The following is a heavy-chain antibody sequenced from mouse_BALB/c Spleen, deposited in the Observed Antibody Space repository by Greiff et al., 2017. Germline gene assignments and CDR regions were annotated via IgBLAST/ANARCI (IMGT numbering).Heavy chain of an antibody. CDR1: GYTFTSYW. CDR3: ARKEAYDYGFAY. J-gene: IGHJ3*01. Sequence: QVQLQQPGAELVKPGASVKLSCKASGYTFTSYWMHWVKQRPGQGLEWIGEINPSNGRTNYNEKFKSKATLTVDKSSSTAYMQLSSLTSEDSAVYCCARKEAYDYGFAYWGQGTLVTVSA. CDR2: INPSNGRT. D-gene: IGHD2-4*01. V-gene: IGHV1S81*02.